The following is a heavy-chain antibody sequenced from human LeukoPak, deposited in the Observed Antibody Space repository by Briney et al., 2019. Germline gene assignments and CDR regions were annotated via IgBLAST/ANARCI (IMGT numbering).Heavy chain of an antibody. CDR2: ISWNSGSI. CDR1: GFTFDDYA. CDR3: AKEGKTRNWNYYQAKPVH. V-gene: IGHV3-9*01. Sequence: GGSLRLSCAASGFTFDDYAMHWVRQAPGKGLEWVSGISWNSGSIGYADSVKGRFTISRDNAKNSLYLQMNSLRAEDTAVYYCAKEGKTRNWNYYQAKPVHWAQGTLVTVSS. D-gene: IGHD1-7*01. J-gene: IGHJ4*02.